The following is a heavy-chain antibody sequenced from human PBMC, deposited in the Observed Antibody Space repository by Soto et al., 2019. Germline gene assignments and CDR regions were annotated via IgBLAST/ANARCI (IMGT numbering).Heavy chain of an antibody. CDR3: ARESGDWPLNWFDP. CDR1: GGNLNNYA. CDR2: ITPILGTA. D-gene: IGHD2-21*02. J-gene: IGHJ5*02. V-gene: IGHV1-69*13. Sequence: SVKVSCKASGGNLNNYAISWVRQAPGQGLEWMGGITPILGTAKYAQKFQDRVTITAVESTSTVYMELTNLRSEDTAVYYCARESGDWPLNWFDPWGQGTLVTVSS.